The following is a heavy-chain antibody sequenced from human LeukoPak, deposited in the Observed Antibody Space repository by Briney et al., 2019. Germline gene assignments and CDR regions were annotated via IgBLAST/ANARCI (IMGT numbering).Heavy chain of an antibody. V-gene: IGHV3-7*01. D-gene: IGHD3-10*01. CDR1: GFTFSNHW. CDR2: IKQDGSEK. Sequence: GGSLRLSCAASGFTFSNHWMSWVRQAPGKGLEWVANIKQDGSEKDYVDSVKGRFTISRDNAKNLLYLQMNSLRAEDTAVYYCARFARSPDCWGQGTLVTVSS. CDR3: ARFARSPDC. J-gene: IGHJ4*02.